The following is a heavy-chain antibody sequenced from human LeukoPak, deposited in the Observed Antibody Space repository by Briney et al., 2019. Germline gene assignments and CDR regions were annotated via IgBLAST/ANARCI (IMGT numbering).Heavy chain of an antibody. D-gene: IGHD3-10*01. J-gene: IGHJ4*02. CDR1: GFTFSSYS. CDR3: ARFSSITMVQGVTLGYDY. CDR2: ISSSSSYI. V-gene: IGHV3-21*01. Sequence: GGSLRLSCAASGFTFSSYSMNWVRQAPGKGLEWVSSISSSSSYIYYADSVKGRFTISRDNAKNSLYLQMNSLRAEDTAVYYCARFSSITMVQGVTLGYDYWGQGTLVTVSS.